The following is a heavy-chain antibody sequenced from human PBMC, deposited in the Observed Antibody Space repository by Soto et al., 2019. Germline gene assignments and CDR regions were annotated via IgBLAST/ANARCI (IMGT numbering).Heavy chain of an antibody. J-gene: IGHJ6*02. D-gene: IGHD3-10*01. V-gene: IGHV3-23*04. CDR3: TTSFRPPGPCGAEV. CDR2: INGDGSSS. Sequence: EMKMVESGGGSQQPGGSLRLSCEASGFIFVDFGLSWVRQTRGKGLEWVASINGDGSSSYYADTVRGRFTISRDNSRHTLFLQMDSLRLEDAALYYCTTSFRPPGPCGAEVWGHGTAVIVSS. CDR1: GFIFVDFG.